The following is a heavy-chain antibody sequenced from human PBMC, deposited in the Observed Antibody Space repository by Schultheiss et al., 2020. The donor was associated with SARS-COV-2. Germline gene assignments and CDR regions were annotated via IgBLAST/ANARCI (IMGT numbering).Heavy chain of an antibody. CDR3: ARDNTYLGPMDV. D-gene: IGHD2/OR15-2a*01. V-gene: IGHV4-61*01. J-gene: IGHJ6*02. Sequence: SETLSLTCTVSGGSVSSGSDHWSWIRQPPGKGLEWIGYIYYSGSTNYNPSLKSRVTISVDTSKNQFSLKLSSVTAADTAVYYCARDNTYLGPMDVWGQGTTVTVSS. CDR2: IYYSGST. CDR1: GGSVSSGSDH.